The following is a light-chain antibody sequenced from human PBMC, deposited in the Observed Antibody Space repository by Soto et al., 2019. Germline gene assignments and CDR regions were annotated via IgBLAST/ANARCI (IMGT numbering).Light chain of an antibody. CDR1: QIVAGN. CDR3: QQYNKWTLT. J-gene: IGKJ4*01. V-gene: IGKV3-15*01. Sequence: EIVMTQSPATLSVSPGERATLSCRASQIVAGNLAWNQQNPGQAPRLLIYGASTRATGIPTRFSGGGSGTEFTLTISSLQSEDFVIYYCQQYNKWTLTFGGGTKVEIK. CDR2: GAS.